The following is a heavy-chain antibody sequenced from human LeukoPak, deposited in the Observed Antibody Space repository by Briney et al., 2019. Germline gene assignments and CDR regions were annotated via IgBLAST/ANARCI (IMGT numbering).Heavy chain of an antibody. D-gene: IGHD2-15*01. CDR2: IIPIFGTA. J-gene: IGHJ4*02. Sequence: ASVKVSCKASGGTFSSYAISWVRQAPGQGLEWMGGIIPIFGTANYGQKFQGRVTITADESTSTAYMELSSLRSEDTAVYYCASCRGSCYSGQYYFHYWGQGTLVTVSS. V-gene: IGHV1-69*13. CDR3: ASCRGSCYSGQYYFHY. CDR1: GGTFSSYA.